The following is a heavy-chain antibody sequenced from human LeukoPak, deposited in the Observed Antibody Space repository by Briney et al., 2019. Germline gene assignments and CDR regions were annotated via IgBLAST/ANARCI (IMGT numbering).Heavy chain of an antibody. CDR1: GFTFSSYE. CDR3: ARDHEGPFDY. Sequence: GGSLRLSCAASGFTFSSYEMNWVRQAPGKGLEWVSYISSSGSTIYYADSVKGRFTISRDNSKNTLYLQMNSLRAEDTAVYYCARDHEGPFDYWGQGTPVTVSS. CDR2: ISSSGSTI. V-gene: IGHV3-48*03. J-gene: IGHJ4*02.